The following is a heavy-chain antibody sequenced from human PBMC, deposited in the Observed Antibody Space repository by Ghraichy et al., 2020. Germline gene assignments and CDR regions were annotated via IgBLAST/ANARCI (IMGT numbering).Heavy chain of an antibody. J-gene: IGHJ4*02. CDR1: GFTFSSYG. D-gene: IGHD3-22*01. CDR2: IWYDGSNK. Sequence: GGSLRLSCAASGFTFSSYGMHWVRQAPGKGLEWVAVIWYDGSNKYYADSVKGRFTISRDNSKNTLYLQMNSLRAEDTAVYYCARSPIHYYDSSGYSRSRGPFDYWGQRTLVTVSS. CDR3: ARSPIHYYDSSGYSRSRGPFDY. V-gene: IGHV3-33*01.